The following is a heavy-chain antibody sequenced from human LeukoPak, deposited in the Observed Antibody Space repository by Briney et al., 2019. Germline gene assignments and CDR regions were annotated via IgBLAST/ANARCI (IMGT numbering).Heavy chain of an antibody. CDR1: VYSIGTDYY. CDR3: ARNSSSSSPPERYNWFDP. J-gene: IGHJ5*02. D-gene: IGHD6-13*01. Sequence: SETLSLTCAVSVYSIGTDYYWGWIRQPPGKGLEWIGSIYNSGSTYYNPSLKSRTTISVDTSKNQFSLKLSSVTAADTAVYYYARNSSSSSPPERYNWFDPWGQGTLVTVSS. CDR2: IYNSGST. V-gene: IGHV4-38-2*01.